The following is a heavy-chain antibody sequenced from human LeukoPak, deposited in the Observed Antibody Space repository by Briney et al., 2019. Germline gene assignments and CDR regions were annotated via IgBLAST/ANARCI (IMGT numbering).Heavy chain of an antibody. D-gene: IGHD2-2*01. CDR3: ATPYCSGISCLDVFNM. CDR2: KYYSWSA. Sequence: PSQTLSLTCNVSGVSVSDGRYYWTWIRQHPGKGLEWIGYKYYSWSAKYNPSLKRRLTISIDTSKNQFSLQLSSVTAADTATYYCATPYCSGISCLDVFNMWGQGT. J-gene: IGHJ3*02. CDR1: GVSVSDGRYY. V-gene: IGHV4-31*03.